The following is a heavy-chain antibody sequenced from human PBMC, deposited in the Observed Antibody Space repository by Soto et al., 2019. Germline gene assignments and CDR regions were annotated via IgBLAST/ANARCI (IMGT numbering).Heavy chain of an antibody. CDR1: GFTFSNYW. Sequence: GGSLRLSCAASGFTFSNYWMHWVRQAPGKGLVWISRVNSDGSGTGYADSVKGRFTISRDNAKNTLYLQMNSLRAEDTAVYYCARRFCSGGTCYSSLDYWGQGSLVTVSS. V-gene: IGHV3-74*01. D-gene: IGHD2-15*01. CDR2: VNSDGSGT. CDR3: ARRFCSGGTCYSSLDY. J-gene: IGHJ4*02.